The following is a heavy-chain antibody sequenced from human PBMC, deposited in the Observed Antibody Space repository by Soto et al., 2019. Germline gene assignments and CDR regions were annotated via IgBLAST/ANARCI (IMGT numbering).Heavy chain of an antibody. V-gene: IGHV4-30-2*06. CDR2: IYQSGSA. CDR3: PRALYGVNL. Sequence: SETLSLTCTVSGGSITSGGYSWSWIRQSPGQGLEWIGYIYQSGSAFYNPSLKTRATILVDRSKNQFSLNLTSVTAADAAVYYSPRALYGVNLWGQGITVTVSS. J-gene: IGHJ6*02. CDR1: GGSITSGGYS.